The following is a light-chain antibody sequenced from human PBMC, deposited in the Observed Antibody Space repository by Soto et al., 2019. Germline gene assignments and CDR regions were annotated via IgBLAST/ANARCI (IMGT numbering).Light chain of an antibody. CDR3: QQYDSWPLT. CDR1: QSVSSK. V-gene: IGKV3-15*01. CDR2: DAS. Sequence: EIVMTQSPATLSLSPGERATLSCRASQSVSSKLAWYQQKPGQAPRLLIYDASTRATGIPARFSGSGSGTEFTLTISSLQSEDFEVYYGQQYDSWPLTFGGGTKVDIK. J-gene: IGKJ4*01.